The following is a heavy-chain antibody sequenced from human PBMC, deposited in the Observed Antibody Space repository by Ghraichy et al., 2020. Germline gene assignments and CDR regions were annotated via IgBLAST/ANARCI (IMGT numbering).Heavy chain of an antibody. V-gene: IGHV3-23*01. J-gene: IGHJ5*02. D-gene: IGHD2-8*02. CDR2: ISGSGGRT. Sequence: GGSLRLSCAVSGFTFSTYAMSWVRQAPGKGLEWVSAISGSGGRTYYADSVKGRFTISRDNSKNTLYLQMNSLRAEDTAVYYCAKGRGYCTGDSCFIWFDPWGQGTLVTVSS. CDR3: AKGRGYCTGDSCFIWFDP. CDR1: GFTFSTYA.